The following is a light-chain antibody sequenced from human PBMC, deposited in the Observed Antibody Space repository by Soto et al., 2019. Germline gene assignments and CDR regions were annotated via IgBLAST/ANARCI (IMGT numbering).Light chain of an antibody. Sequence: VIWMTQSPSLVSASAGDRVTISCRMSQGIRNYLAWYQQKPGKAPDLLIYGASTLRSGVPSRFSGSGSGTEFTLTISSLQSEDFATYYCQQYYSLPRTFGQGTKVETK. V-gene: IGKV1D-8*01. CDR2: GAS. CDR3: QQYYSLPRT. J-gene: IGKJ1*01. CDR1: QGIRNY.